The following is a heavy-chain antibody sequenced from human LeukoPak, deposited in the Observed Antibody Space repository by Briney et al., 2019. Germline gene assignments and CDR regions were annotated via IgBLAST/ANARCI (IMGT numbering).Heavy chain of an antibody. CDR1: GGSFSGYY. J-gene: IGHJ5*02. V-gene: IGHV4-34*01. CDR3: ARGVVVVAATSRHWFDP. CDR2: INHSGST. D-gene: IGHD2-15*01. Sequence: SETLSLTCAVYGGSFSGYYWSWIRQPPGKGLEWIGEINHSGSTNYNPSLKSRVTISVDTSKNQFSLKLSSVTAVDTAVYYCARGVVVVAATSRHWFDPWGQGTLVTVSS.